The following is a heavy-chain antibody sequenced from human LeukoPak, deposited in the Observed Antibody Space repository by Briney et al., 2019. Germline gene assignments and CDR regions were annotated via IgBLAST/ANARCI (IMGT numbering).Heavy chain of an antibody. CDR2: INPNSGAT. D-gene: IGHD6-19*01. J-gene: IGHJ4*02. Sequence: ASVKVSCKASGYTFTDYYIHWVRLAPGQGLEWMGWINPNSGATNYAQKFQGRVTVTRDTSIRTVYMELTRLRSDDTAVYYCARHSSGCFDYWGQGTLVTVSP. CDR1: GYTFTDYY. V-gene: IGHV1-2*02. CDR3: ARHSSGCFDY.